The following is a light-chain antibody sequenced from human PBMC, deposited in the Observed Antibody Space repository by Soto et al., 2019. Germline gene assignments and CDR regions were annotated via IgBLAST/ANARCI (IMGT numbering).Light chain of an antibody. V-gene: IGLV1-47*01. J-gene: IGLJ1*01. CDR1: SSNIGRDY. CDR2: KNN. CDR3: VAWDDSLSGYV. Sequence: QSVLTPAPSASGTPGQRVIISCSGSSSNIGRDYVSWYQQLPGMAPKLLIYKNNQRPSGVPDRFSGSKSGTSASLAISGLRSEDEADYYCVAWDDSLSGYVFGTGTKLTVL.